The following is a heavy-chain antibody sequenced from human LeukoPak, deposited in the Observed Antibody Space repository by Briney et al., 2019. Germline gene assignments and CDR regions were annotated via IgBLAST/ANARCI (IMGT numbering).Heavy chain of an antibody. CDR2: IYYSGST. D-gene: IGHD4-17*01. Sequence: TSETLSLTCTVSGGSISSYYWSWIRQPLGKGLEWIGYIYYSGSTNYNPSLKSRVTISVDTSKNQFSLKLSSVTAADTAVYYCARDFYGDYGYYFDYWGQGTLVTVSS. V-gene: IGHV4-59*01. CDR1: GGSISSYY. J-gene: IGHJ4*02. CDR3: ARDFYGDYGYYFDY.